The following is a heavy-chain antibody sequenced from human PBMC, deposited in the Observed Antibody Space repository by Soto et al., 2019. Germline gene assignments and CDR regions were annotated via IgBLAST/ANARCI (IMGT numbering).Heavy chain of an antibody. D-gene: IGHD6-19*01. CDR3: AKDSSGWYYFDY. Sequence: GGSLRLSGASSVLTFSSYAGSWVRQAPGKGLEWVSTISNSDDSTYYADSVKGRFIISRDNSKNTLYLQMNSMRAEDTDVYSCAKDSSGWYYFDYRGQRTLV. CDR2: ISNSDDST. J-gene: IGHJ4*02. V-gene: IGHV3-23*01. CDR1: VLTFSSYA.